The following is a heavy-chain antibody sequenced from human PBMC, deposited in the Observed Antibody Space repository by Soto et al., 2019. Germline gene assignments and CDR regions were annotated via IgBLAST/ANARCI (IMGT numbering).Heavy chain of an antibody. D-gene: IGHD1-26*01. CDR2: ISGSDST. CDR1: GFTFSSYA. V-gene: IGHV3-23*01. CDR3: AKRGSGSQFDY. J-gene: IGHJ4*02. Sequence: EVQLLESGGGLVQPGGSLRLSCAASGFTFSSYAMSWVRQAPGKGLEWVSVISGSDSTYYADSVKGRFTISRDNSKNTLYLQMSSLRADDTAVYYCAKRGSGSQFDYWGQGTLVTVSS.